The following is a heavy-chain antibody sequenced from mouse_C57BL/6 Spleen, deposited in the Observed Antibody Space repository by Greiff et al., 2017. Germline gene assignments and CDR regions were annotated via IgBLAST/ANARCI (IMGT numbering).Heavy chain of an antibody. J-gene: IGHJ4*01. CDR1: GFTFSSYG. V-gene: IGHV5-6*01. CDR3: ARQDAMDY. Sequence: EVMLVESGGDLVKPGGSLKLSCAASGFTFSSYGMSWVRQTPDKRLEWVATISSGGSYTYYPDSVKGRFTISRDNAKNNLYLQMSSLKSEDTAMYYCARQDAMDYWGQGTSVTVSS. CDR2: ISSGGSYT.